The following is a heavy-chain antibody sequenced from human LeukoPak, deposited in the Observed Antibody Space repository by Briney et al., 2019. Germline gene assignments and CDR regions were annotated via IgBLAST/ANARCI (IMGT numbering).Heavy chain of an antibody. CDR2: IKQDGSEK. D-gene: IGHD6-19*01. Sequence: GGSMRLSCAAAGFTFGRFWMSWVRQAPGKGLGWVANIKQDGSEKYYVDSVRGRFTISRDNANNSLFLQMNSLRVEDTAMYYCASGDSSGRYEFGYWSQGTLVTVSS. CDR1: GFTFGRFW. CDR3: ASGDSSGRYEFGY. V-gene: IGHV3-7*01. J-gene: IGHJ4*02.